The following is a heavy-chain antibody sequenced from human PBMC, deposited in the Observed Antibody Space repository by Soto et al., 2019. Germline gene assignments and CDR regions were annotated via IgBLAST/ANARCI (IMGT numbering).Heavy chain of an antibody. Sequence: PSETLSLTCTVSGGSISSYYWSWIRQPPGKGLEWIGYIYYSGSTNYNPSLKSRVTISVDTSKNQFSLKLSPVTAADTAVYYCARDQRFLEWYNAFDIWGQGTMVTVSS. V-gene: IGHV4-59*12. CDR3: ARDQRFLEWYNAFDI. CDR2: IYYSGST. CDR1: GGSISSYY. D-gene: IGHD3-3*01. J-gene: IGHJ3*02.